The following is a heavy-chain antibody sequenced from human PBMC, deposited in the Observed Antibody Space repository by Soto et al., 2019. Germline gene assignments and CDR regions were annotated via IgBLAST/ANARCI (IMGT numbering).Heavy chain of an antibody. Sequence: PSETLSLTCTVSGGSVDSNRYHWAWIRQPPGKGLEWIGSIFYSGSTYYSPSLKSRVTISVDTSKNQFSLKLSSVTAADTAVYYCARRERAAGTDWWFDPWGQGTLVTVSS. CDR3: ARRERAAGTDWWFDP. V-gene: IGHV4-39*01. J-gene: IGHJ5*02. CDR1: GGSVDSNRYH. CDR2: IFYSGST. D-gene: IGHD6-13*01.